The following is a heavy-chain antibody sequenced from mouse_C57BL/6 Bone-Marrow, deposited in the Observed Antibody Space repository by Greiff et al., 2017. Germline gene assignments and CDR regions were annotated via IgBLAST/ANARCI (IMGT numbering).Heavy chain of an antibody. CDR1: GFTFSSYG. J-gene: IGHJ3*01. Sequence: VQLVESGGDLVKPGGSLKLSCAASGFTFSSYGMSWVRQTPDKRLEWVATISSGGSYTYYPDSVKGRFTISRDNAKNTLYLQMSSLKSEDTAMYYCAIQKFYGSSWFAYWGQGTLVTVSA. D-gene: IGHD1-1*01. CDR2: ISSGGSYT. CDR3: AIQKFYGSSWFAY. V-gene: IGHV5-6*01.